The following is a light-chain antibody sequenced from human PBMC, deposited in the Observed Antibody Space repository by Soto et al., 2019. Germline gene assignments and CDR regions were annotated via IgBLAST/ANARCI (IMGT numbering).Light chain of an antibody. CDR3: QQYNSGPYT. CDR2: GAS. CDR1: QSVSSN. Sequence: EIVMTQSPATLSVSPGERATLSCRASQSVSSNLAWYQQKPGQAPRLLIYGASTRATGIPARFSGSGSGTEFTLTISSLQSEDVAVYYCQQYNSGPYTFGEGTKLEIK. J-gene: IGKJ2*01. V-gene: IGKV3-15*01.